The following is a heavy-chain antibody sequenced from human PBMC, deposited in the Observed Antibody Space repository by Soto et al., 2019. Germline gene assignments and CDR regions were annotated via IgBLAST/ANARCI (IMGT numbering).Heavy chain of an antibody. CDR3: ARENSHFDY. CDR1: GYTFRNFG. Sequence: QIQLLQSGAEVKKPGASVKVTCKASGYTFRNFGISWLRQAPGQGLEWMGWISAYNANANYAQKFQGRLTMTADTSTSTAYMELRSLRSDDTAVYYFARENSHFDYWGQGTLVTVSS. CDR2: ISAYNANA. J-gene: IGHJ4*02. V-gene: IGHV1-18*01. D-gene: IGHD6-13*01.